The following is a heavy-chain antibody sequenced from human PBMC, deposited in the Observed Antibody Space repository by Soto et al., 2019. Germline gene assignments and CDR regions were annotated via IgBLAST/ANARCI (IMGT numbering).Heavy chain of an antibody. CDR3: ARARSSTSDAFDI. CDR2: IYYSGST. D-gene: IGHD2-2*01. J-gene: IGHJ3*02. V-gene: IGHV4-59*01. Sequence: PSETLSLTCTVSGGSISSYYWSWIRQPPGKGLEWIGYIYYSGSTNYNPSLKSRVTISVDTSKNQFSLKLSSVTAADTAVYYCARARSSTSDAFDIWGQGTMVTVSS. CDR1: GGSISSYY.